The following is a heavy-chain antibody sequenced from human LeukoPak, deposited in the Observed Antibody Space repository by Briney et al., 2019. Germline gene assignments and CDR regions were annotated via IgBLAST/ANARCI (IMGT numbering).Heavy chain of an antibody. CDR2: INPSGGST. D-gene: IGHD4-23*01. V-gene: IGHV1-46*01. Sequence: ASVKVSCKASGYTFTSYYMHWVRQAPGQGLEWMGIINPSGGSTSYAQKLQGRVTMTRDTSTSTVYMELSSLRSEDTAVYCCARAPVVTPQAFDIWGQGTMVTVSS. CDR3: ARAPVVTPQAFDI. J-gene: IGHJ3*02. CDR1: GYTFTSYY.